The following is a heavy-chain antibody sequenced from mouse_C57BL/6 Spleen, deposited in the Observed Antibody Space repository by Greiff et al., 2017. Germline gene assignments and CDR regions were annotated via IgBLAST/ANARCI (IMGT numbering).Heavy chain of an antibody. J-gene: IGHJ4*01. Sequence: EVQLQQSGPGLVKPSQSLSLTCYVTGYSITSGYYWNWIRQFPGNKLEWMGYISYDGSNNYNPSLKNRISITLDTSKNQFFLKLNSVTTEDTATDNCGQHCYGSSYAMDYWGQGTSVTVSA. CDR1: GYSITSGYY. D-gene: IGHD1-1*01. CDR3: GQHCYGSSYAMDY. CDR2: ISYDGSN. V-gene: IGHV3-6*01.